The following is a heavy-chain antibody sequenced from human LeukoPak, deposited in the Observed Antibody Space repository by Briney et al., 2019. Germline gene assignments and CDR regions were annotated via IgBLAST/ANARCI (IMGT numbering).Heavy chain of an antibody. J-gene: IGHJ4*02. CDR1: GSSISINNYY. V-gene: IGHV4-39*07. D-gene: IGHD2-2*01. Sequence: SETLSLTCTVSGSSISINNYYWGWIRQPPGKGLEWIASIYYTGTTYYNPSLKSRVTISVDTSKNQFSLKLSSVTAADTAVYYCARDAVGTTSLLDVWGQGTLVTVSS. CDR2: IYYTGTT. CDR3: ARDAVGTTSLLDV.